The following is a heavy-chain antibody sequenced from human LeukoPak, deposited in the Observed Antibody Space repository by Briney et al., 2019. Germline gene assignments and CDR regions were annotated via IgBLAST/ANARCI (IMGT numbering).Heavy chain of an antibody. V-gene: IGHV4-4*07. CDR2: IYTSGFT. J-gene: IGHJ5*02. CDR1: GGAISSYY. D-gene: IGHD2/OR15-2a*01. Sequence: SETLSLTCTVSGGAISSYYWSWIRQPAGKGLEWIGHIYTSGFTNYNPSLKSRVTMSVDTSKKQFSLKLSSVTAADTAVYYCARVEDSECWFDPWGQGTLVTVSS. CDR3: ARVEDSECWFDP.